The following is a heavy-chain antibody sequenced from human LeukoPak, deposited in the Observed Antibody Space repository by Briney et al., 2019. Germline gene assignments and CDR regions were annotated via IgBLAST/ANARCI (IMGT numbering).Heavy chain of an antibody. Sequence: SETLSLTCTVSGGSISSYYWSWIRQPPGKGLEWIGYIYYSGSTNYNPSLTSRVTISVDTSKNQFSLKLSSVTAADTAVYYCAREGYYDSSGSDTGGNGMDVWGQGTTVTVSS. CDR3: AREGYYDSSGSDTGGNGMDV. CDR2: IYYSGST. D-gene: IGHD3-22*01. CDR1: GGSISSYY. V-gene: IGHV4-59*01. J-gene: IGHJ6*02.